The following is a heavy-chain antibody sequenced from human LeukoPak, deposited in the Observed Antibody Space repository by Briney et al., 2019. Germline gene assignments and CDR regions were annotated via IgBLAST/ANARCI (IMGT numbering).Heavy chain of an antibody. Sequence: ASVKVSCKASGYTFTSYDINWVRQATGQGLEWMGWMNPNSGNTGYAQKFQGRVTMTRNTSISTAYMELSSLRSEDTAVYYCARRVSLYDYYYGMDVWGQGTTVTVSS. D-gene: IGHD6-13*01. CDR2: MNPNSGNT. V-gene: IGHV1-8*01. J-gene: IGHJ6*02. CDR3: ARRVSLYDYYYGMDV. CDR1: GYTFTSYD.